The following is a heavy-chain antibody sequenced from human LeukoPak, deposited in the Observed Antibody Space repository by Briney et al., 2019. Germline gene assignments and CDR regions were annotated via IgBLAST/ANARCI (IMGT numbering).Heavy chain of an antibody. V-gene: IGHV3-23*01. CDR3: ASPHIAVAGTDY. Sequence: GGSLRLSCAASGFTVSSNAMSWVRQAPGKGLEWVSAISGSGGSTYYADSVKGPFTISRANSKNTLYLHMKSPGAEDTARYYCASPHIAVAGTDYWGQGTLVTVSS. CDR2: ISGSGGST. J-gene: IGHJ4*02. D-gene: IGHD6-19*01. CDR1: GFTVSSNA.